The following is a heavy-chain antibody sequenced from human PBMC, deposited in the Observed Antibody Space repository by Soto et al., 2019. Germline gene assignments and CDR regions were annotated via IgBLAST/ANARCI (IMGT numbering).Heavy chain of an antibody. CDR3: ERDGTKYQLPRYYYYGMDV. J-gene: IGHJ6*02. V-gene: IGHV1-69*01. CDR2: IIPIFGTA. D-gene: IGHD2-2*01. Sequence: QVQLVQSGAEVKKPGSSVKVSCKASGGTFSSYAISWVRQAPGQGLAWMGGIIPIFGTANYAQKFQGRVTITADEYTSTDYMGLSSLRSEDTAVYYCERDGTKYQLPRYYYYGMDVWGQGTTVTVSS. CDR1: GGTFSSYA.